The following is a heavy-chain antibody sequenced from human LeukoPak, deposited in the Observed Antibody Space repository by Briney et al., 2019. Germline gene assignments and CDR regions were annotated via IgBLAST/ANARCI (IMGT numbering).Heavy chain of an antibody. CDR1: GFTFSSYS. V-gene: IGHV3-21*01. D-gene: IGHD5-18*01. Sequence: GGSLRLSCAASGFTFSSYSMNWVRQAPGKGLEWVSSISSSSYIYYADSVKDRFTISRDNAKNSLYLQMNSLRAEDTAVYYCARDRGVDTAMVPYYYYYMDVWGKGTTVTVSS. CDR3: ARDRGVDTAMVPYYYYYMDV. CDR2: ISSSSYI. J-gene: IGHJ6*03.